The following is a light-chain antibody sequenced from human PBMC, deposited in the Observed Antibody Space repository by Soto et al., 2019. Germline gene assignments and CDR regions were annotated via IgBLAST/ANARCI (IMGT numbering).Light chain of an antibody. J-gene: IGKJ1*01. CDR2: DAS. CDR3: QQYNNYWT. CDR1: QSIGSW. V-gene: IGKV1-5*01. Sequence: DIQMTQSPSTLSASVGDRVTITCRASQSIGSWLAWYQQKPGKAPKVLIYDASSLESGVPSRFSGSGSGTEFPLTITTLQPDYFATYYCQQYNNYWTFGQGTKVEIK.